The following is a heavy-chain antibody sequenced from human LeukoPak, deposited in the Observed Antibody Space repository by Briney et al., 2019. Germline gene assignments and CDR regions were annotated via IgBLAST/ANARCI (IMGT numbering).Heavy chain of an antibody. CDR2: IIPILGIA. D-gene: IGHD6-6*01. Sequence: WASVKVSCKASGYTFTSYDINWVRQAPGQGLEWMGRIIPILGIANYAQKFQGRVTITADKSTSTAYMELSSLRSEDTAVYYCAKDGAARWSRNDYWGQGTLVTVSS. CDR3: AKDGAARWSRNDY. J-gene: IGHJ4*02. CDR1: GYTFTSYD. V-gene: IGHV1-69*04.